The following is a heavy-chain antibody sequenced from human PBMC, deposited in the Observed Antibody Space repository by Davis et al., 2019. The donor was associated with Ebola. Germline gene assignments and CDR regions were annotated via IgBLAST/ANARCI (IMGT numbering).Heavy chain of an antibody. CDR1: GFTFSSYA. Sequence: GESLKISCAASGFTFSSYAMSWVRQAPGKGLEWVSAISGSGGSTYYADSVKGRFTISRDNAKNSLYLQMNSLRAEDTAVYYCARGVDYYYYGMDVWGQGTTVTVSS. J-gene: IGHJ6*02. CDR2: ISGSGGST. CDR3: ARGVDYYYYGMDV. V-gene: IGHV3-23*01.